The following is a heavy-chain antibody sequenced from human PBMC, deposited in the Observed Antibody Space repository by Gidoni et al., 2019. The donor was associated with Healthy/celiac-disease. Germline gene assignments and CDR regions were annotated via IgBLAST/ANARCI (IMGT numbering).Heavy chain of an antibody. CDR1: GFPFSRYA. J-gene: IGHJ4*02. Sequence: EVQLLESGGGLVQPGGSLRLSCAASGFPFSRYALRRVRQAPGKGLEWVSAIRGSGGSTYYADSVKGRFTISRDNSKNTLYLQMNSLRAEDTAVYYCAKLPGLYYDSSGQPVYYFDYWGQGTLVTVSS. D-gene: IGHD3-22*01. CDR2: IRGSGGST. V-gene: IGHV3-23*01. CDR3: AKLPGLYYDSSGQPVYYFDY.